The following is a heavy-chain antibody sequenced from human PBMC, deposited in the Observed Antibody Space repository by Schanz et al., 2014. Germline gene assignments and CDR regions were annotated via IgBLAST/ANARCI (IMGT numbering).Heavy chain of an antibody. CDR3: ARVRYCSGGRCYQHNWFDP. CDR1: GYSFISHA. CDR2: INAANGNT. J-gene: IGHJ5*02. V-gene: IGHV1-3*01. Sequence: QVQLVQSGAEVKKPGASVKVSCKASGYSFISHAIHWVRQAPGQRLEWMGWINAANGNTRYSQKFQGRVTITRDTSASTAYMELSSLRSEDTAVYYCARVRYCSGGRCYQHNWFDPWGQGTLVIVSS. D-gene: IGHD2-15*01.